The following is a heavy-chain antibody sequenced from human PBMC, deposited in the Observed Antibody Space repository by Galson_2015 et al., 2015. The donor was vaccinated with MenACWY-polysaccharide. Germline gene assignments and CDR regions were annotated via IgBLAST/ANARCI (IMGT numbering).Heavy chain of an antibody. Sequence: SVKVSCKASGYTFTYNDINWVRQATGQRLEWMGLMNPRSGHTEYAQKFQGRVTMTSNTAISTAYMELTSLRSEDTAVYYCARGHCGAWGQGTLVIVSS. V-gene: IGHV1-8*01. CDR3: ARGHCGA. CDR1: GYTFTYND. CDR2: MNPRSGHT. D-gene: IGHD1-26*01. J-gene: IGHJ5*02.